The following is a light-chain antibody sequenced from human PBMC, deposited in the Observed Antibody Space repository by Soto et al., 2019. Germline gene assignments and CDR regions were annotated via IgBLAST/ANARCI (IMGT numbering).Light chain of an antibody. V-gene: IGKV1-5*03. J-gene: IGKJ1*01. CDR1: QSISTW. CDR2: KAS. Sequence: DIQMTQSPSTLSASVGDRVTITCRASQSISTWLAWYQQKPGKAPKLLIYKASRLESGLPSRFSRSRSGTEFTLTSSSLQPDDFAIYYCQQYINRWTFGQGTKVEIK. CDR3: QQYINRWT.